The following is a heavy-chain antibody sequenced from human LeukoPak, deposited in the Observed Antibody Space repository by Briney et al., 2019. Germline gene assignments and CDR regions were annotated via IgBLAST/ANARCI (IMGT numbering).Heavy chain of an antibody. CDR2: IYYSGST. Sequence: SETLSLTCTVSGGSISSYYWSWIRQPPGKGLEWIGCIYYSGSTNYNPSLKSRVTISVDTSKNQFSLKLSSVTAADTAVYYCATNTAMVGLYYYGMAVWRQGPTVTVSS. CDR1: GGSISSYY. V-gene: IGHV4-59*08. CDR3: ATNTAMVGLYYYGMAV. D-gene: IGHD5-18*01. J-gene: IGHJ6*02.